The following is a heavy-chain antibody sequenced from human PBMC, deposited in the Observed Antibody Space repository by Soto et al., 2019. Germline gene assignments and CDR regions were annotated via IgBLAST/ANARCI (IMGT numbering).Heavy chain of an antibody. CDR2: IYYSGST. V-gene: IGHV4-39*01. Sequence: QLQLQESGPGLVKPSETLSLTCTVSVGSISSSSYYWGWIGRPPGKGLEWFGSIYYSGSTYYNPSLKSRVTISVDTSKNQFSLKLSSVTAADTAVYYCARHVGYSGSYYFDYWGQGTLVTVSS. J-gene: IGHJ4*02. CDR1: VGSISSSSYY. D-gene: IGHD1-26*01. CDR3: ARHVGYSGSYYFDY.